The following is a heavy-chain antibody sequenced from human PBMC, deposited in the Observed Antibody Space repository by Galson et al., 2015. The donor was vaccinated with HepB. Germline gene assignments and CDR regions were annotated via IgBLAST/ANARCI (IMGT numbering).Heavy chain of an antibody. Sequence: SLRLSCAASGFTFNNYAMNWVRQAPGKGLEWVSVISGGGGTTYYTDSVKGRFTISRDNSKNTLYLQMNSLRPEDTAVYYCARHNYNYLIPVYWGQGTLVTVSS. CDR3: ARHNYNYLIPVY. V-gene: IGHV3-23*01. D-gene: IGHD1-7*01. CDR2: ISGGGGTT. J-gene: IGHJ4*02. CDR1: GFTFNNYA.